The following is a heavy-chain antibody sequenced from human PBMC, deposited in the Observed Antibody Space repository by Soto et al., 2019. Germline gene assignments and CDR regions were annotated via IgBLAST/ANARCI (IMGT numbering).Heavy chain of an antibody. Sequence: SETLSLTCTVSGGSISSSSYYWGWIRQPPGKGLEWIGSISYTGSTYYNPSLESRVTISVDTSKNQFSLKLSSVTAADTAVYYCASLKYGLYYFDFWGQGTLVTVSS. CDR3: ASLKYGLYYFDF. J-gene: IGHJ4*02. CDR2: ISYTGST. CDR1: GGSISSSSYY. D-gene: IGHD2-2*02. V-gene: IGHV4-39*07.